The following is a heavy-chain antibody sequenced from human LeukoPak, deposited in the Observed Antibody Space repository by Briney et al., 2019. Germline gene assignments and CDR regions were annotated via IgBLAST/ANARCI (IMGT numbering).Heavy chain of an antibody. J-gene: IGHJ1*01. D-gene: IGHD3-3*01. CDR1: GGSISSYY. Sequence: SETLSLTCTVSGGSISSYYWNWIRQPPGKGLEWIGYIYYSGSTNYNPSLKSRVTISVDTSKNQFSLKLSSVTAADTAVYYCARVGRFPIWSGLAATWRHNAEYFQHWGQGTLVTVSS. CDR3: ARVGRFPIWSGLAATWRHNAEYFQH. CDR2: IYYSGST. V-gene: IGHV4-59*01.